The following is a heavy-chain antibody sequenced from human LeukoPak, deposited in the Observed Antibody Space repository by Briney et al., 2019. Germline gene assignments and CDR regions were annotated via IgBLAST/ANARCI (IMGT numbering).Heavy chain of an antibody. CDR2: IYYSGST. D-gene: IGHD1-1*01. CDR1: GDSISSYY. CDR3: ARTGAWNFDY. V-gene: IGHV4-59*12. Sequence: SETLSLTCTVSGDSISSYYWSWIRQPPGKGLEWIGYIYYSGSTNYNPSLKSRVTISVDTSKNQFSLKLSSVTAADTAVYYCARTGAWNFDYWGQGTLVTVSS. J-gene: IGHJ4*02.